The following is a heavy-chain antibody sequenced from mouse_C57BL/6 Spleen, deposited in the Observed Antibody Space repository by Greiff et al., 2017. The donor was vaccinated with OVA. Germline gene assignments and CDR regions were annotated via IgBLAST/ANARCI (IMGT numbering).Heavy chain of an antibody. J-gene: IGHJ2*01. CDR1: GYTFTGSW. CDR2: LLPGSGST. CDR3: ARVGSLTGHFDY. Sequence: QVQLQQSGAELMKPGASVKLSCKATGYTFTGSWIEWVKQRPGHGLEWIGELLPGSGSTNYNEKFKGKVTFSADTSSNTSYMQLSSLTTEDSAIYDSARVGSLTGHFDYWGQGTTLTVSS. D-gene: IGHD4-1*01. V-gene: IGHV1-9*01.